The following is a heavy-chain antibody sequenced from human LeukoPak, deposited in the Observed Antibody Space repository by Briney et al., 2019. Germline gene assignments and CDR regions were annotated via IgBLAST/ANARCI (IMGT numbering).Heavy chain of an antibody. CDR3: ARSPPAYYNILTGSYTLAYFDY. V-gene: IGHV4-34*01. D-gene: IGHD3-9*01. Sequence: SETLSLTCAVYGGSFSGYYWSWVRQPPGKGLEWGGEIKHSGSTNYNTSLKRRVPISVDTSNNQFSLKLSSVTAADTAVYYCARSPPAYYNILTGSYTLAYFDYWGQGTLVTVSS. J-gene: IGHJ4*02. CDR1: GGSFSGYY. CDR2: IKHSGST.